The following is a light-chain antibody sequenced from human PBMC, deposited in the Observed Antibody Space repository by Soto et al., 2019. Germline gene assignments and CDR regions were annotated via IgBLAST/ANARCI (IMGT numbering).Light chain of an antibody. J-gene: IGLJ2*01. CDR2: EGS. Sequence: QSALTQPASVSGSPGQSITISCTGTSSDIGNYNLVSWYQQHPGKAPKLMIYEGSQRPSGVSNRFSGSKSGSTASLTISGLQAEDEADYYCCSYAGSSTVVFGGGTKVTVL. CDR3: CSYAGSSTVV. V-gene: IGLV2-23*01. CDR1: SSDIGNYNL.